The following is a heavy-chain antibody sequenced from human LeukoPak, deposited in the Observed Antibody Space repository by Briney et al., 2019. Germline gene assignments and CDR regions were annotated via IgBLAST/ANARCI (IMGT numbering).Heavy chain of an antibody. CDR2: INHSGST. CDR1: GGSFSGYF. Sequence: SETLSLTCAVYGGSFSGYFWNWIRQPPGKGLEWIGEINHSGSTNYNPSLKSRVTISVDTSKNQFSLKLSSVTAADTAVYYCARGRGYSGYDRSEFDYWGQGTLVTVSS. J-gene: IGHJ4*02. CDR3: ARGRGYSGYDRSEFDY. D-gene: IGHD5-12*01. V-gene: IGHV4-34*01.